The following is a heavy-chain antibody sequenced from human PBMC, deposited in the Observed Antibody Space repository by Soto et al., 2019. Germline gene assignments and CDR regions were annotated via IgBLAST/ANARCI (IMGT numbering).Heavy chain of an antibody. D-gene: IGHD1-26*01. Sequence: QVTLKESGPVLVKPTETLTLTCTVSGFHSTMLGMGGAWIVRPPGKPLEWLAHFFSIDEKSYSTSLKSRLTISKDTSKSQVVLTMTNMDPVDTATYYCARIWEYGGDYFDYWGQGTLVTVSS. V-gene: IGHV2-26*01. CDR3: ARIWEYGGDYFDY. CDR2: FFSIDEK. J-gene: IGHJ4*02. CDR1: GFHSTMLGMG.